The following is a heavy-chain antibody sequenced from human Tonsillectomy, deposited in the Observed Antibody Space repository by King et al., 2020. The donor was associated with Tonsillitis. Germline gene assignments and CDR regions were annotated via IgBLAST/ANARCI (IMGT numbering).Heavy chain of an antibody. Sequence: TLQESGPTLVKPTQTLTLTCTFSGFSLSTSEVGVGWIRQPPGKALEWLALIYWNDYQRYSPSLKSRLTITKDTSKNQVVLTMTNMDPVDTATYYCAHTVYPVLFHHWGQGTLVTVSS. CDR1: GFSLSTSEVG. D-gene: IGHD3-16*01. CDR3: AHTVYPVLFHH. J-gene: IGHJ1*01. V-gene: IGHV2-5*01. CDR2: IYWNDYQ.